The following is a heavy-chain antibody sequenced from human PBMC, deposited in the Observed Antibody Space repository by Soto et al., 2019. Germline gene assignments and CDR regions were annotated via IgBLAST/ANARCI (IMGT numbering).Heavy chain of an antibody. D-gene: IGHD3-9*01. CDR2: IYPGDSDT. Sequence: PGESLKISCQGSGYSFTSYWIGWVRQMPGKGLEWMGIIYPGDSDTRYSPSFQGQVTISADKSISTAYLQWSSLKASDTAMYYCARLPYDILTGYYRGPPPVPYYYGMDVWGQGTTVTVSS. J-gene: IGHJ6*02. CDR1: GYSFTSYW. CDR3: ARLPYDILTGYYRGPPPVPYYYGMDV. V-gene: IGHV5-51*01.